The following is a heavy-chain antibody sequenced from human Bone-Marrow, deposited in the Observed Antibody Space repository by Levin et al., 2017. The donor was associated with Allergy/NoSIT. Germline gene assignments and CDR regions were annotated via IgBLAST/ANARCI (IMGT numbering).Heavy chain of an antibody. CDR1: GGIFRSHA. J-gene: IGHJ4*02. CDR3: VRSDGYTIGPQNYFDY. Sequence: GASVKVSCKASGGIFRSHAISWVRQAPGQGLEWMGGIIAIFGTTKYAQMFQGRVTISADESTSTVYVEMSSLRSEDTAMYFCVRSDGYTIGPQNYFDYWGQGTLVTVSS. V-gene: IGHV1-69*13. D-gene: IGHD5-18*01. CDR2: IIAIFGTT.